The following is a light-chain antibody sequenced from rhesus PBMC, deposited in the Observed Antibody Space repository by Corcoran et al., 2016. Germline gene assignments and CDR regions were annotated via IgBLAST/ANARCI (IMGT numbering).Light chain of an antibody. CDR3: YQHSSGLT. J-gene: IGKJ4*01. CDR1: QSVSSY. CDR2: GAS. Sequence: QVILTQSPATLSLSPGERATLSCRASQSVSSYLVWYQQKPGQAPRLLIYGASSRATGIPDRFSGSGSGTDFTLTISSLESEDVGVYHCYQHSSGLTCGGGTKVELK. V-gene: IGKV3-10*01.